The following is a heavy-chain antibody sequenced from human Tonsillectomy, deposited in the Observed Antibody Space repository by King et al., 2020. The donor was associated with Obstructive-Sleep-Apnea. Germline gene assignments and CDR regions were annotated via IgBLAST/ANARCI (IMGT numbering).Heavy chain of an antibody. D-gene: IGHD3-16*01. Sequence: VQLVESGGGLVQPGGSLRLSCAASGFTISSYWMHWVRQAPGKGLVWVSRISSDGSDTTYAAAVRGRFTISRDNAKNTLYLQMNSLRVEDTAVYYCARGGGSHWGQGTLVTVSS. CDR2: ISSDGSDT. CDR1: GFTISSYW. V-gene: IGHV3-74*01. J-gene: IGHJ4*02. CDR3: ARGGGSH.